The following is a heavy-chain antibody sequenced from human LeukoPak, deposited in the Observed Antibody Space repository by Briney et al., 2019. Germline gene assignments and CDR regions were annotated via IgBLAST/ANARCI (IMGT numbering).Heavy chain of an antibody. Sequence: KASETLSLTCTVSGGSVSGYYWSWIRQPPGKGLEWIGYTYYSGTTNYNPSLKSRVTISVDTSKNQFSLKLRSVTAADTAVYYCARHVGYGNNWFDPWGQGTPVTASS. D-gene: IGHD5-18*01. J-gene: IGHJ5*02. V-gene: IGHV4-59*08. CDR2: TYYSGTT. CDR1: GGSVSGYY. CDR3: ARHVGYGNNWFDP.